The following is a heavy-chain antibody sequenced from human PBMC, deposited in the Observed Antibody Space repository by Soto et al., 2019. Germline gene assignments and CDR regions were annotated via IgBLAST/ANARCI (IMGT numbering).Heavy chain of an antibody. CDR3: ARVGTGSSTWTPFDY. V-gene: IGHV3-66*01. D-gene: IGHD6-13*01. Sequence: GGSLRLSCAVSGFSIGDTYMSWVRQAPGKGLEWVSILYSDGDTYYAGSVWGRFTISRDISKNTLYLQMSRLRAEDTAVFYCARVGTGSSTWTPFDYWGQGTLVTVSS. CDR1: GFSIGDTY. J-gene: IGHJ4*02. CDR2: LYSDGDT.